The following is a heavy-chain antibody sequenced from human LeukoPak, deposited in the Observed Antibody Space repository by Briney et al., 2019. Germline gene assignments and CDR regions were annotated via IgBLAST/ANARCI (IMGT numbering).Heavy chain of an antibody. D-gene: IGHD3-16*02. CDR3: AREESYYDYIWGSYRFFDY. CDR2: IKQDGSEK. J-gene: IGHJ4*02. Sequence: GGSLRLSCAASGFTFSSYVMSWVRQAPGKGLEWVANIKQDGSEKYYVDSVKGRFTISRDNAKNSLYLQMNSLRAEDTAVYYCAREESYYDYIWGSYRFFDYWGQGTLVTVSS. V-gene: IGHV3-7*01. CDR1: GFTFSSYV.